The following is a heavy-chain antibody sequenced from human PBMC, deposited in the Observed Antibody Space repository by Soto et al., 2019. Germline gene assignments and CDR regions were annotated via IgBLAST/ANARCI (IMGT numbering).Heavy chain of an antibody. CDR1: GLTFNSYA. CDR3: ANAPRRYCSGGSCYPPGAFDI. V-gene: IGHV3-23*01. CDR2: ISGSGGST. J-gene: IGHJ3*02. D-gene: IGHD2-15*01. Sequence: PGGSLGLSGAASGLTFNSYAISWVRQAPGKGLEWVSAISGSGGSTYYADSVKGRFTISRDNSKNTLYLQMNSLRAEDTAVYYCANAPRRYCSGGSCYPPGAFDIWGQGTMVTVSS.